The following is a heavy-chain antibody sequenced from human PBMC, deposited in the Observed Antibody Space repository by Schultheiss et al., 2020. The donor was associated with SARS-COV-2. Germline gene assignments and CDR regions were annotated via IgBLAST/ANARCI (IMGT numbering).Heavy chain of an antibody. D-gene: IGHD3-10*01. CDR1: GGSISSGSYY. V-gene: IGHV4-61*10. J-gene: IGHJ6*02. CDR3: ARDAPYYYGSGSYYNYYYYYGMDV. Sequence: SETLSLTCTVSGGSISSGSYYWSWIRQPAGKGLEWIGYIYYSGSTNYNPSLKSRVTMSVDTSKNQFSLKLSSVTAADTAVYYCARDAPYYYGSGSYYNYYYYYGMDVWGQGTTVTVSS. CDR2: IYYSGST.